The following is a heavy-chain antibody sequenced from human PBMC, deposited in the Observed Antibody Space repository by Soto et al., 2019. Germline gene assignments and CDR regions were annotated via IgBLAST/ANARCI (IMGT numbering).Heavy chain of an antibody. D-gene: IGHD4-17*01. V-gene: IGHV3-48*01. CDR2: LSSGRTTI. Sequence: GGSLRLSCAGSGFTLNAYSMNWVRQAPGKGLEWVSYLSSGRTTIYYADSVEGRFTISRDDAKNSLYLQMNSLRADDTAVFYCARDLWYSDYGGNYYFDLWGRGTQVTVSS. CDR3: ARDLWYSDYGGNYYFDL. CDR1: GFTLNAYS. J-gene: IGHJ2*01.